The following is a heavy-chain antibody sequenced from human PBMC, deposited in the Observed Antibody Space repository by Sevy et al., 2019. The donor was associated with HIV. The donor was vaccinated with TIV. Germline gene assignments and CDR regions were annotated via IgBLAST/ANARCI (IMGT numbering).Heavy chain of an antibody. Sequence: GGSLRLSCAASGFTFSSYSMNWVRQAPGKGLEWVSSIISSSSYIYYADSVKGRFTISRDNAKNSLYLQMNSLRAEDTAVYYCAREDVVVPAATRYYYGMDVWGQGTTVTVSS. D-gene: IGHD2-2*01. CDR2: IISSSSYI. CDR3: AREDVVVPAATRYYYGMDV. J-gene: IGHJ6*02. V-gene: IGHV3-21*01. CDR1: GFTFSSYS.